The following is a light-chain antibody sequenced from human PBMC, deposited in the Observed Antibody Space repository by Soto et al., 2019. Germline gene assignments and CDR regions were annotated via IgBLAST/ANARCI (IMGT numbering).Light chain of an antibody. J-gene: IGLJ2*01. V-gene: IGLV1-40*01. Sequence: QSVLTQPPSVSGAPGQRVTISCTGSSSNIGAGYDVHWYQQLPETAPKLLIYGNSNRPSGVPDRFSGSKSGTSASLAITGLQAEDEADYDCQSYDSSLSGVVFGGGTKLTVL. CDR3: QSYDSSLSGVV. CDR2: GNS. CDR1: SSNIGAGYD.